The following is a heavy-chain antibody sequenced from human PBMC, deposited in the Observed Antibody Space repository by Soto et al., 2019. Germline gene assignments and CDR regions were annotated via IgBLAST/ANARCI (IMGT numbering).Heavy chain of an antibody. D-gene: IGHD2-15*01. CDR2: IYPGDSDT. CDR3: ARREFGGDAFDI. CDR1: GNSFTRSW. Sequence: ESXKISCQGSGNSFTRSWIGWVRQMPGKGLECMGIIYPGDSDTRYSPSFQGLVTISADKSMSTAYLQWSSLQASDTAIYYCARREFGGDAFDIWGPGTMVTVSS. V-gene: IGHV5-51*01. J-gene: IGHJ3*02.